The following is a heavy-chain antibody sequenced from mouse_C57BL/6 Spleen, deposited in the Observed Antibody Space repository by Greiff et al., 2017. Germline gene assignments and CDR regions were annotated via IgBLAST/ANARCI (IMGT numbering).Heavy chain of an antibody. D-gene: IGHD1-1*01. CDR1: GYTFTSYW. Sequence: VQLQQSGAELVKPGASVKLSCKASGYTFTSYWMHWVKPRPGRGLEWIGRIDPNSGDTKYNEKFKSKATLTVDKPSSTAYMQLSSLTSADSAVDYCARSPITTVVVDYWGQGTTLTVSS. CDR2: IDPNSGDT. V-gene: IGHV1-72*01. J-gene: IGHJ2*01. CDR3: ARSPITTVVVDY.